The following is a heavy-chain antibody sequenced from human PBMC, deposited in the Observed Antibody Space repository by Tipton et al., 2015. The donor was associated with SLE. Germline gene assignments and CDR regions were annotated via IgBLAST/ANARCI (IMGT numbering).Heavy chain of an antibody. J-gene: IGHJ4*02. CDR1: GGSFSGYY. Sequence: TLSLTCAVYGGSFSGYYWSWIRQPPGKGLEWIGEINHSGSTNYNPSLKSRVTISVDTSNNQFSLKLTSVTAADTAMYYCARGVGADYWGQGTLITVSS. CDR2: INHSGST. CDR3: ARGVGADY. D-gene: IGHD1-26*01. V-gene: IGHV4-34*01.